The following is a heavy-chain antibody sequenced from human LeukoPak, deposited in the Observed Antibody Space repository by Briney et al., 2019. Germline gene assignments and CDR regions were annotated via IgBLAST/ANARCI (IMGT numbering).Heavy chain of an antibody. D-gene: IGHD3-10*01. V-gene: IGHV4-39*01. CDR2: IYDSGSA. CDR1: GGSISSYY. CDR3: ARHYGP. Sequence: SETLSLTCTVSGGSISSYYWGWIRQPPGKGLEWIGSIYDSGSAYYNPSLKSRVTISVDTSKNQFSLKLNSVTAADMAVYYCARHYGPWGQGTLVTVSS. J-gene: IGHJ5*02.